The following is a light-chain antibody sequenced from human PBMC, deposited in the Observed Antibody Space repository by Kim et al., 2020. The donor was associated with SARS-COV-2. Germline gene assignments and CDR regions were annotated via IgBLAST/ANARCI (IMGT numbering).Light chain of an antibody. Sequence: SYELTQPPSVSVAPGKTARITCGGNNIVSKSVHWYQQKPGQAPVLVIYYDSDRPSGIPERFSGSNSGNTATLTISRVEAGDEADYYCQVWDSSSDLHVFGTGTKVTVL. V-gene: IGLV3-21*04. J-gene: IGLJ1*01. CDR2: YDS. CDR1: NIVSKS. CDR3: QVWDSSSDLHV.